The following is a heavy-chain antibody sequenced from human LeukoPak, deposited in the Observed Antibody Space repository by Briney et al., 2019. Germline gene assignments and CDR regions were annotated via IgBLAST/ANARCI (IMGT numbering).Heavy chain of an antibody. CDR1: GFTFSSYW. D-gene: IGHD3-3*01. Sequence: GGSLRLSCAASGFTFSSYWMSWARQAPGKGLEWVANIKQDGSEKYYVDSVKGRFTISRDNAKNSLYLQMNSLRAEDTALYYCAKTLKDRYYDFWSGYYHYYYYMDVWGKGTTVTVSS. V-gene: IGHV3-7*01. CDR3: AKTLKDRYYDFWSGYYHYYYYMDV. J-gene: IGHJ6*03. CDR2: IKQDGSEK.